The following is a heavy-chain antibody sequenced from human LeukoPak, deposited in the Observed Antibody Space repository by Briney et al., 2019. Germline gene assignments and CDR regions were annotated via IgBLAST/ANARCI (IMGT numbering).Heavy chain of an antibody. CDR3: ARVVVVIDSHAFDI. J-gene: IGHJ3*02. CDR2: IYYSGST. CDR1: GGSIAVNHYY. Sequence: ASETLSLTCSVSGGSIAVNHYYWSWIRQHPGKGLEWIGYIYYSGSTYYNPSLKSRVTISVDTSKNQFSLKLSSVTAADTAVYYCARVVVVIDSHAFDIWGQGTMVAVSS. V-gene: IGHV4-31*03. D-gene: IGHD3-22*01.